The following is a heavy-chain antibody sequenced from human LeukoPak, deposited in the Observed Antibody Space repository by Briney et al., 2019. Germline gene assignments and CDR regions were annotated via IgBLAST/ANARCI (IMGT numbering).Heavy chain of an antibody. J-gene: IGHJ4*02. V-gene: IGHV3-7*01. D-gene: IGHD6-19*01. CDR1: GFTFSIYW. Sequence: GGSLRLSCAASGFTFSIYWMSWVRQAPGKGLEWVANIKPDGSEEYYVDSVKGRFTIPRDNVKNSLYLQMNSLRAEDTAVYYCAKLSAYIAVAGTVDYWGQGTLVTVSS. CDR2: IKPDGSEE. CDR3: AKLSAYIAVAGTVDY.